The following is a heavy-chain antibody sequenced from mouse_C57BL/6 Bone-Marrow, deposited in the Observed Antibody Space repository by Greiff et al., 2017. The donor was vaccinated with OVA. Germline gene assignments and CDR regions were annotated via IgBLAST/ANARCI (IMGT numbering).Heavy chain of an antibody. D-gene: IGHD1-1*01. CDR3: AKNSNYYGSSYDYYAMDY. Sequence: VKVVESGPGLVQPSQSLSITCTVSGFSLTSYGVHWVRQSPGKGLEWLGVIWRGGSTDYNAAFMSRLSITKDNSKSQVFFKMNSLQADDTAIYYCAKNSNYYGSSYDYYAMDYWGQGTSVTVSS. CDR2: IWRGGST. V-gene: IGHV2-5*01. CDR1: GFSLTSYG. J-gene: IGHJ4*01.